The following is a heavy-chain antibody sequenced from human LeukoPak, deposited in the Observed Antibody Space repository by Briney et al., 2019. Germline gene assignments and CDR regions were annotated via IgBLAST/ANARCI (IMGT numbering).Heavy chain of an antibody. V-gene: IGHV4-30-2*01. D-gene: IGHD6-19*01. Sequence: SETLSLTCAVSGGSISSGGYSWSWIRQPPEKGLEWIGYIYHSGSTYYNPSLKSRVTISVDRSKNQFSLKLSSVTAADTAVYYCARVGSSGWSTHGYWGQGTLVTVSS. CDR1: GGSISSGGYS. CDR3: ARVGSSGWSTHGY. CDR2: IYHSGST. J-gene: IGHJ4*02.